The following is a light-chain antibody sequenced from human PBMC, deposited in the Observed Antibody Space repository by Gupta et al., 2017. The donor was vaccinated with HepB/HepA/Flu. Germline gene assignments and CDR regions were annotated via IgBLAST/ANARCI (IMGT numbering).Light chain of an antibody. CDR2: DAS. CDR1: QSVSSY. CDR3: QQSSCGFT. J-gene: IGKJ3*01. V-gene: IGKV3-11*01. Sequence: EIVLTQSPATLSLSPGERATLSCRASQSVSSYLDWYQQKPGQAPRLLIYDASNRATVIPPMFSGSGSGTDFTLTINSLEPEDVAVYYCQQSSCGFTFGAGTKVEIK.